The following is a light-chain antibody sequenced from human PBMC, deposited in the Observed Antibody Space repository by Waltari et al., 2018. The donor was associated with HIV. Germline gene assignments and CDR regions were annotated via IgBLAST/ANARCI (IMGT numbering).Light chain of an antibody. Sequence: QSALTQPASVSGSLGQSITISCIGPSSDIATSNYVSWYQHHPDQAPRLVIYDANSRPSGVPFRFSGSKSGNTASLTISGLQAEDEADYYCASYTITSTLVFGGGTKVTVL. J-gene: IGLJ3*02. CDR2: DAN. CDR3: ASYTITSTLV. V-gene: IGLV2-14*01. CDR1: SSDIATSNY.